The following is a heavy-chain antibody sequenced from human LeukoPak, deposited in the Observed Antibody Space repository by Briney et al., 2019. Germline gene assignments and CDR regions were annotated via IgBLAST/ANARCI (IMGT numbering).Heavy chain of an antibody. J-gene: IGHJ3*02. CDR3: ARVGSGSAFDI. Sequence: GGSLRLSCAASGFTFSRYDMHGVRQATGEGLEWVSAIGSATETYYAASVKGRFTTSRENSKNSLYLQMNSLSAGDTAVYYCARVGSGSAFDIWGQGTMVTVSS. D-gene: IGHD3-10*01. CDR1: GFTFSRYD. V-gene: IGHV3-13*04. CDR2: IGSATET.